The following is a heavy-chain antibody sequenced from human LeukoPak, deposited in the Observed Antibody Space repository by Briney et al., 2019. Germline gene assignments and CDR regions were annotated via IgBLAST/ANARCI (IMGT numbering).Heavy chain of an antibody. CDR2: ISYDGSNK. CDR3: AREEDSSGWYLYYYGMDV. Sequence: QSGGSLRLSCAASGFTFSSYAMHWVRQAPGKGLEWVAVISYDGSNKYYADSVKGRFTISRDNSKNTLYLQMNSLRAEDTAVYYCAREEDSSGWYLYYYGMDVWGQGTTVTVSS. J-gene: IGHJ6*02. D-gene: IGHD6-19*01. CDR1: GFTFSSYA. V-gene: IGHV3-30-3*01.